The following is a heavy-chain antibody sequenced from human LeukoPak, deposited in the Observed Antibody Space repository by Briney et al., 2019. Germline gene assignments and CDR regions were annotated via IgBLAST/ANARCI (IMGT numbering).Heavy chain of an antibody. CDR2: ISWNSGSI. CDR1: GFTFDDYA. CDR3: AKSSPTLTGRSYWYFDL. V-gene: IGHV3-9*01. Sequence: GRSLRLSCAASGFTFDDYAMRWVRQAPGKGLEWGSGISWNSGSIGYADSVKGRFTISRDNAKNSLYLQMNSLRAEDTALYYCAKSSPTLTGRSYWYFDLWGRGTLVTVSS. D-gene: IGHD7-27*01. J-gene: IGHJ2*01.